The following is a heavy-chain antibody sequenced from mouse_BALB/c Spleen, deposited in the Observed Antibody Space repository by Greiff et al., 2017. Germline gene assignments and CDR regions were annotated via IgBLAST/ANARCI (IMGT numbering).Heavy chain of an antibody. D-gene: IGHD1-2*01. J-gene: IGHJ2*01. CDR2: ISSGGSYT. CDR3: ARHGLRLRGDYFDY. V-gene: IGHV5-6*01. Sequence: EVMLVESGGDLVKPGGSLKLSCAASGFTFSSYGMSWVRQTPDKRLEWVATISSGGSYTYYPDSVKGRFTISRDNAKNTLYLQMSSLKSEDTAMYYCARHGLRLRGDYFDYWGQGTTLTVSS. CDR1: GFTFSSYG.